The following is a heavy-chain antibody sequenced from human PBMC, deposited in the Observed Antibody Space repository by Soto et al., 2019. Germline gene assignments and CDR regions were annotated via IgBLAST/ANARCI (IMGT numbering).Heavy chain of an antibody. CDR2: ISYDGSNK. CDR1: GFTFSSYA. Sequence: GGSLRLSCAASGFTFSSYAMHWVRQAPGKGLEWVAVISYDGSNKYYADSVKGRFTISRDNSKNTLYLQMNSLRAEDTAVYYCARDIQEYYDFWSGYYYYYYYGMDVWGQGTTVTVSS. CDR3: ARDIQEYYDFWSGYYYYYYYGMDV. D-gene: IGHD3-3*01. V-gene: IGHV3-30*04. J-gene: IGHJ6*02.